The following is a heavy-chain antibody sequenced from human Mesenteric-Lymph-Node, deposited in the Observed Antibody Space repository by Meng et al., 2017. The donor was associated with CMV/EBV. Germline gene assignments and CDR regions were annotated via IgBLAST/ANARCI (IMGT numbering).Heavy chain of an antibody. Sequence: GYSSSGGYYWSWIRQNPGKGLEWIGYIYYSGSTYYNPYLKSRVTISVDTSKNQFSLKLSSVTAADTAVYYCARAYSSSWYGYWYFDLRGRGTPVTVSS. CDR1: GYSSSGGYY. J-gene: IGHJ2*01. CDR3: ARAYSSSWYGYWYFDL. CDR2: IYYSGST. V-gene: IGHV4-31*02. D-gene: IGHD6-13*01.